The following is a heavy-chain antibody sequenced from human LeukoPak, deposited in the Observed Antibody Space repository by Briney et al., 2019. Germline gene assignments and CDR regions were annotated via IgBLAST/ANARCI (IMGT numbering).Heavy chain of an antibody. CDR2: IICSGGST. Sequence: GGSLRLSCAASGFTFSSYGMSWVRQAPGKGLEWVSSIICSGGSTYYADSVKGRFTISRDNSKNTLYLQMNSLRAEDTAVYYCAKDPYYYGSGSLNYWGQGTLVTVSS. CDR1: GFTFSSYG. CDR3: AKDPYYYGSGSLNY. D-gene: IGHD3-10*01. V-gene: IGHV3-23*01. J-gene: IGHJ4*02.